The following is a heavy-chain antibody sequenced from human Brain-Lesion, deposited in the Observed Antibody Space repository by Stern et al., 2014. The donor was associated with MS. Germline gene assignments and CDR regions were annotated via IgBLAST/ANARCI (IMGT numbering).Heavy chain of an antibody. CDR3: ARGRVVPGFQYYATDV. V-gene: IGHV4-61*02. J-gene: IGHJ6*02. CDR1: GGSISSGGYY. Sequence: QVQLVESGPGLVKPSQTLSLSCTVSGGSISSGGYYWGWIRQPAGKGLEWIGRIFNVGSTGYTPPLKIRVTISIDTSKNQFSLRLNSMTAADTAVYYCARGRVVPGFQYYATDVWGQGTTVIVSS. CDR2: IFNVGST. D-gene: IGHD2-2*01.